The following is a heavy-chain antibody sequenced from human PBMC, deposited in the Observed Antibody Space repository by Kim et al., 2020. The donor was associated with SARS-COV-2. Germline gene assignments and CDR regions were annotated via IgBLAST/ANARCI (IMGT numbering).Heavy chain of an antibody. Sequence: SVKVSCKASGGTFSSYAISWVRQAPGQGLEWMGGIIPIFGTANYAQKFQGRVMITADESTSTAYMELSSLRSEDTAVYYCARGAPRGYSGYDYLVPFDYWGQGTLVTVSS. CDR3: ARGAPRGYSGYDYLVPFDY. D-gene: IGHD5-12*01. V-gene: IGHV1-69*13. CDR2: IIPIFGTA. J-gene: IGHJ4*02. CDR1: GGTFSSYA.